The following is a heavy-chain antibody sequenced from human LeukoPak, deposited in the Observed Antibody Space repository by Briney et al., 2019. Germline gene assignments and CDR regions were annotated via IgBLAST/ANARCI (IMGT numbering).Heavy chain of an antibody. V-gene: IGHV3-21*01. CDR2: ISSSSSYI. CDR3: ARVDTAMVTRY. J-gene: IGHJ4*02. Sequence: GGSLRLSCAASGFTFSSYSMNWVRQAPGKGLEWVSSISSSSSYIYYADSVKGRFTTSRDNAKNSLYLQMNSLRAEDTAVYYCARVDTAMVTRYWGQGTLVTVSS. CDR1: GFTFSSYS. D-gene: IGHD5-18*01.